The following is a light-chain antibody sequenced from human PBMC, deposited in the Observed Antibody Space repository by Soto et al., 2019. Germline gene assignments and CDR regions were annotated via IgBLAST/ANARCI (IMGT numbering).Light chain of an antibody. Sequence: QPVLTQSPSASASLGASVKLTCTLSSGHSTYAIAWHQQQPEKGPRYLMKLDSDGSHSKGDGIPDRFSGSSSGTERYLTISSLQSEDEADYYCQTWATVPDWVFGGGTKLTFL. CDR3: QTWATVPDWV. CDR1: SGHSTYA. V-gene: IGLV4-69*01. CDR2: LDSDGSH. J-gene: IGLJ3*02.